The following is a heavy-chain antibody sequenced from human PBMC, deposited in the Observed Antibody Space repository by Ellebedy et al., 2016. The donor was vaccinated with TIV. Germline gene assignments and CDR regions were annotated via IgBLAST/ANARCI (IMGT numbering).Heavy chain of an antibody. Sequence: GGSLRLSCVASGFSFSTYSMNWVRQAPGKGLEWVSYISHSRITINYADSVKGRFTISRDNGKNSLYLQMNSLRAEDTAVYYCARVRFGDTAVDYWGQGTLVTVSS. CDR1: GFSFSTYS. CDR2: ISHSRITI. J-gene: IGHJ4*03. D-gene: IGHD2-21*01. V-gene: IGHV3-48*04. CDR3: ARVRFGDTAVDY.